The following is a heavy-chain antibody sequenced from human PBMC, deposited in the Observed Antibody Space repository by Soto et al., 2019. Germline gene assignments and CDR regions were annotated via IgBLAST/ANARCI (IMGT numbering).Heavy chain of an antibody. CDR3: ARPLVVSPNAFDI. Sequence: SSETLSLTCTVSGGSISSYYWSWIRQPPGKGLEWIGYIYYSGSTNYNPSLKSRVTISLDTSKNQFSLKLSSVTAADTAVYYCARPLVVSPNAFDIWGQGTMVTVSS. J-gene: IGHJ3*02. D-gene: IGHD3-9*01. V-gene: IGHV4-59*13. CDR2: IYYSGST. CDR1: GGSISSYY.